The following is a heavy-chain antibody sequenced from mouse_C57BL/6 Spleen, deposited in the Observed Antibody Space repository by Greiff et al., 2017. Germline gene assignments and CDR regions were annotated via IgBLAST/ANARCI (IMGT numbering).Heavy chain of an antibody. V-gene: IGHV10-1*01. CDR2: IRSKSNNYAT. CDR1: GFSFNTYA. Sequence: DAGGGLVQPKGSLKLSCAASGFSFNTYAMNWVRQAPGKGLEWVARIRSKSNNYATYYADSVKDRFTISRDDSESMLYLQMNNLKTEDTAMYYCVSQYYAMDYWGQGTSVTVSS. J-gene: IGHJ4*01. CDR3: VSQYYAMDY.